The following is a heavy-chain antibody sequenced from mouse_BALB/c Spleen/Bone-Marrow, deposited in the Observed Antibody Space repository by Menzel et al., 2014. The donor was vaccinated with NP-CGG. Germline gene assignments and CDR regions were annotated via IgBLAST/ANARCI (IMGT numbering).Heavy chain of an antibody. CDR3: ARHGDYDYGGSWYFDV. V-gene: IGHV5-2*01. CDR2: INSDGGST. CDR1: EYEFPSHD. J-gene: IGHJ1*01. Sequence: EVQLVESGGGLVQPGESLKLSCESNEYEFPSHDMSWVRKTPEKRLELVAAINSDGGSTYYPDTMERRFIISRDNTKKTLYLQMSSLRSEDTAMYYCARHGDYDYGGSWYFDVWGAGTTVTVSS. D-gene: IGHD2-4*01.